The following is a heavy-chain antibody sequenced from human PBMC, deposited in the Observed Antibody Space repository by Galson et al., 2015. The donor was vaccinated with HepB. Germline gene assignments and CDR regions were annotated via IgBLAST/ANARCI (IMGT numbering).Heavy chain of an antibody. J-gene: IGHJ4*02. CDR1: GFTFSQAW. V-gene: IGHV3-15*01. Sequence: SLRLSCAASGFTFSQAWMSWVRQAPGKGLEWVGRIKSKIDGGTTDYAAPVKERFTISRDDSKKMLYLQMNSLKTEDTAVYYCTPSLGIDYYDSSGDYLFDYWGQGTLVTVSS. D-gene: IGHD3-22*01. CDR2: IKSKIDGGTT. CDR3: TPSLGIDYYDSSGDYLFDY.